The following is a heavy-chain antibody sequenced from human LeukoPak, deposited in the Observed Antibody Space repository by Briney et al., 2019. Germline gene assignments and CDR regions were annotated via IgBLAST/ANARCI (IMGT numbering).Heavy chain of an antibody. CDR1: GYTFTSYG. CDR2: ISAYNGNT. J-gene: IGHJ6*02. D-gene: IGHD2-2*01. V-gene: IGHV1-18*01. CDR3: ASTDCSSTSCRTYGMDV. Sequence: ASVKVSCKASGYTFTSYGISWVRQAPGQGLEWMGWISAYNGNTNYAQKLQGRVTMTTDTSTSTAYMELRSLRSGDTAVYYCASTDCSSTSCRTYGMDVWGQGTTVTVSS.